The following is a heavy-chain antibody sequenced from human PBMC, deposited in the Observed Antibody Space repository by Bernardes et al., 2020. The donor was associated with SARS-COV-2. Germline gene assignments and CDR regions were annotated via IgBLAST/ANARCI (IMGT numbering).Heavy chain of an antibody. CDR2: INPNSGGT. CDR3: ARGGPNSNYAESYYYYYMDV. CDR1: GYTFTGYY. D-gene: IGHD4-4*01. Sequence: ASVKVSCKASGYTFTGYYMHWVRQAPGQGLEWMGWINPNSGGTNYAQKFQGRVTMTRDTSISTAYMELSRLRSDDTAVYYCARGGPNSNYAESYYYYYMDVWGKGTTVTVSS. J-gene: IGHJ6*03. V-gene: IGHV1-2*02.